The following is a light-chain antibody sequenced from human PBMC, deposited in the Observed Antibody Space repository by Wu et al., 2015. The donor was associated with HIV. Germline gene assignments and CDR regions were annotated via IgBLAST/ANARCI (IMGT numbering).Light chain of an antibody. V-gene: IGKV3-15*01. CDR3: QQYNNWPPIT. CDR2: GAS. CDR1: QSVSRK. Sequence: EIVMTQSPATLSVSPGERATLSCRASQSVSRKLAWYQQRPGLAPRLLIYGASTRVTGIPARFSGSGSGTEFTLTISSMQSEDFAVYYCQQYNNWPPITFGQGTRLEIK. J-gene: IGKJ5*01.